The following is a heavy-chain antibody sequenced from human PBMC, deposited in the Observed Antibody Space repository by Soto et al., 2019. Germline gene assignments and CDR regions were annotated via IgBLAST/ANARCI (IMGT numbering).Heavy chain of an antibody. Sequence: PGEPLKISCKGSGYSFSDYWIGWVRQMPGKGLELMGIIFPDESDIKYSPPFQGQVTISVDKSISTAYMELSSLRSEDTAVYYCATLWDIVVVPAANPLDIWGQGTMVTVSS. CDR1: GYSFSDYW. D-gene: IGHD2-2*01. CDR2: IFPDESDI. V-gene: IGHV5-51*01. CDR3: ATLWDIVVVPAANPLDI. J-gene: IGHJ3*02.